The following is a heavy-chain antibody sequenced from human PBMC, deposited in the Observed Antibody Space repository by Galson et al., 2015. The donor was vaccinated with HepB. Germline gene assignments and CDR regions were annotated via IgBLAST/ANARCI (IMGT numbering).Heavy chain of an antibody. CDR3: ARGYSSSWHLYWYFDL. J-gene: IGHJ2*01. Sequence: TLSLTCTVSGGSISSGGYYWSWIRQHPGKGLEWIGYIYYSGSTYYNPSLKSRVTISVDTSKNQFSLKLSSVTAADTAVYYCARGYSSSWHLYWYFDLWGRGTLVTVSS. D-gene: IGHD6-6*01. CDR1: GGSISSGGYY. V-gene: IGHV4-31*03. CDR2: IYYSGST.